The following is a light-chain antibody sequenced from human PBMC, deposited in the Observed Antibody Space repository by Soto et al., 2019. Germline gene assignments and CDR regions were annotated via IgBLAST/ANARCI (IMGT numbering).Light chain of an antibody. J-gene: IGKJ1*01. CDR3: QHYGTSPWT. CDR1: QTVSSSY. V-gene: IGKV3-20*01. CDR2: AVS. Sequence: EIVLTQSPGTLSLSPGERATLSCRASQTVSSSYLAWYQQKPGQAPRLLIYAVSSRATGIPDRFSGSGSGTDFTLTISRLEPEDFAVYYCQHYGTSPWTLGQGTKVEIK.